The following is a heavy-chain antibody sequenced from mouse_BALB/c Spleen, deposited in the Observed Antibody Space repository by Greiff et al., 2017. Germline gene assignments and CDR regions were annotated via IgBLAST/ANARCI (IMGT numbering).Heavy chain of an antibody. D-gene: IGHD1-1*01. J-gene: IGHJ3*01. V-gene: IGHV1-54*01. Sequence: VQLQQSGAELVRPGTSVKVSCKASGYAFTNYLIEWVKQRPGQGLEWIGVINPGSGGTNYNEKFKGKATLTADKSSSTAYMQLSSLTSDDSAVYFCARFGYYGSSWFAYWGQGTLVTVSA. CDR2: INPGSGGT. CDR1: GYAFTNYL. CDR3: ARFGYYGSSWFAY.